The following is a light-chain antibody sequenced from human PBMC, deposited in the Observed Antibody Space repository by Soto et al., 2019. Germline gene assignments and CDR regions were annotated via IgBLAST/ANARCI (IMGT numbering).Light chain of an antibody. Sequence: QSVLTQPPSVSEAPGQRVTISCTGSSSNIGAGYEAHWYQQLPGTAPKLLIYENNNRPSGVPDRFSGSKSGTSASLAITGLQGEDEAEYYCQSYDSSLSGYVFGTGTKLTVL. CDR2: ENN. V-gene: IGLV1-40*01. CDR1: SSNIGAGYE. CDR3: QSYDSSLSGYV. J-gene: IGLJ1*01.